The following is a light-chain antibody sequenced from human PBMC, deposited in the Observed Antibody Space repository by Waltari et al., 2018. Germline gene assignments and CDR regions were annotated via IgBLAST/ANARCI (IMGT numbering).Light chain of an antibody. Sequence: VVTQSPATLSVSPGKTVTLSCRASQRVTTNLAWYQQKPGQAPRLLSFAASTRAPGIPSRFGGSGSGTEFTLTSTSLQFEDVGVYFCQQYHKWPPGGFGGGTKVEIE. CDR3: QQYHKWPPGG. J-gene: IGKJ4*01. CDR2: AAS. CDR1: QRVTTN. V-gene: IGKV3-15*01.